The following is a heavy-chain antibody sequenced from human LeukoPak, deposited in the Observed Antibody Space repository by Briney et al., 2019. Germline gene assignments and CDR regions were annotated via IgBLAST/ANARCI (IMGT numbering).Heavy chain of an antibody. V-gene: IGHV4-39*02. CDR1: GGSISSSPYY. D-gene: IGHD3-22*01. J-gene: IGHJ6*03. CDR2: IYYSGST. Sequence: PSETLSLTCTVSGGSISSSPYYWVWIRQPPGKGLEWIGTIYYSGSTYYNPSLKSRVTISADTSKNQFSLKLSSVTAADTAVYYCARDFYYYDSTERSGVRVCYMDVWGKGTTVTVSS. CDR3: ARDFYYYDSTERSGVRVCYMDV.